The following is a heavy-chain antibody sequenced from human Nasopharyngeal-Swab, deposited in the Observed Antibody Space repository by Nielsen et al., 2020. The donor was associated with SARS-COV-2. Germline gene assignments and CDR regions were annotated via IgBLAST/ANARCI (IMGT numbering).Heavy chain of an antibody. CDR3: ARAVRYYDFWSGYSPGFESYYYYGMDV. Sequence: ASVQVSCNASGYTFTSYAMHWVRQAPGQRLEWMGWINAGNGNTKYSQKFQGRVTITRDTSASTAYMELSSLRSEDTAVYYCARAVRYYDFWSGYSPGFESYYYYGMDVWGQGTTVTVSS. J-gene: IGHJ6*02. V-gene: IGHV1-3*01. CDR1: GYTFTSYA. CDR2: INAGNGNT. D-gene: IGHD3-3*01.